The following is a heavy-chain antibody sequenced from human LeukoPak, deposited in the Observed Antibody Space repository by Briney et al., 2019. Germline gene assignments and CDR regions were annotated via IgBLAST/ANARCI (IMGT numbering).Heavy chain of an antibody. CDR1: GYTFITYY. Sequence: ASVKVSCKASGYTFITYYMHWVRQAPGQGPEWMGIINSNTGTTNYAQKFQGRVTVTRDTSTSTVYMELSSLRSDDTAVYYCARGLSYSSTWSAHYYYYLDVWSKGTTVTVSS. D-gene: IGHD6-13*01. J-gene: IGHJ6*03. V-gene: IGHV1-46*01. CDR3: ARGLSYSSTWSAHYYYYLDV. CDR2: INSNTGTT.